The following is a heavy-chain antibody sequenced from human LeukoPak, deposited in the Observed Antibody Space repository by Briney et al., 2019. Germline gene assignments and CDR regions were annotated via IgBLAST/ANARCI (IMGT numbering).Heavy chain of an antibody. CDR3: AKSPGSSGWFFDS. D-gene: IGHD6-19*01. CDR1: GFSFTNYA. Sequence: PGGSLRLSCAASGFSFTNYAMTWVRQAPGKGLEWVSSISGSGTNTYYADSVKGRFTISRDTSNNSLFLQMNSLRADDTAVYYCAKSPGSSGWFFDSWGRGTLVTVSS. J-gene: IGHJ4*02. V-gene: IGHV3-23*01. CDR2: ISGSGTNT.